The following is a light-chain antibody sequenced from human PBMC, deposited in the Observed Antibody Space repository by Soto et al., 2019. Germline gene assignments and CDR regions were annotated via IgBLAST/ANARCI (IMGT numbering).Light chain of an antibody. J-gene: IGLJ1*01. Sequence: QSVLTQPASVSGSPGQSITISCTGTGSDVGDYNYVSWYQHHTGKAPRLMIYDVSNRPSGVSNRFSGSKSGNTASLTISGLQAEDEADYYCSSYTGSSTFYVFGSGTKLTV. CDR2: DVS. V-gene: IGLV2-14*03. CDR1: GSDVGDYNY. CDR3: SSYTGSSTFYV.